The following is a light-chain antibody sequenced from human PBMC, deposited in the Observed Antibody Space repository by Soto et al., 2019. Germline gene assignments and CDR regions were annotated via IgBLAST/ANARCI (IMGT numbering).Light chain of an antibody. Sequence: EIVLTQSPGTLSLSPGERATLSCRASRSVNNNYLPRYQQKPGQAPRLLIFGASSRATGIPDRFIGSGSGTEFILTISRLEPDDFAIYHCHQHGGSPETFGQGTKVDIK. CDR1: RSVNNNY. CDR3: HQHGGSPET. J-gene: IGKJ1*01. CDR2: GAS. V-gene: IGKV3-20*01.